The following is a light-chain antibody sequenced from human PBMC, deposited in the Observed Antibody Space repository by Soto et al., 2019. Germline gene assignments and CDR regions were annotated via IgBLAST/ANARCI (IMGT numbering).Light chain of an antibody. V-gene: IGKV1-12*01. CDR2: ASS. CDR1: QGISRW. Sequence: DTQMTQSPSSVSAAVGDTVTITCRASQGISRWLAWYQLKPGKAPRLLIYASSKVHGAPSRFGRSGSETDFTLTISNLQPEDSAIYYCQQGNFFPWTFGQGTKVEVK. CDR3: QQGNFFPWT. J-gene: IGKJ1*01.